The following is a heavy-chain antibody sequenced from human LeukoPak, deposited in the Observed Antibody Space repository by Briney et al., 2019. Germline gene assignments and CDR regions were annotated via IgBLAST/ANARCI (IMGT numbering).Heavy chain of an antibody. CDR2: ISGSGGST. CDR1: GSTFSSYA. D-gene: IGHD3-16*01. J-gene: IGHJ4*02. CDR3: ASYDYVWGSYY. Sequence: GGSLRLSCAASGSTFSSYAMSWVRQAPGKGLEWVSAISGSGGSTYYADSVKGRFTISRDNSKNTLYLQMNSLRAEDTAVYYCASYDYVWGSYYWGQGTLVTVSS. V-gene: IGHV3-23*01.